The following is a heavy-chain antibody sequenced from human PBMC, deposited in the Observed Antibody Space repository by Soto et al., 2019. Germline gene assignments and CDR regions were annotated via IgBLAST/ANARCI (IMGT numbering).Heavy chain of an antibody. CDR2: INHSGSA. Sequence: QVQLQQSGAGLLKPSETLSLTCDVYGGSFSGYIWTWIRQTPGKGLQWIGQINHSGSANYNPSLKRRVTIAVPTSNSQFSLELNSVTAADTAVYYCARGLISGSHYSGGWYYFDSWGQGTQVTVSS. V-gene: IGHV4-34*01. CDR1: GGSFSGYI. CDR3: ARGLISGSHYSGGWYYFDS. J-gene: IGHJ4*02. D-gene: IGHD1-26*01.